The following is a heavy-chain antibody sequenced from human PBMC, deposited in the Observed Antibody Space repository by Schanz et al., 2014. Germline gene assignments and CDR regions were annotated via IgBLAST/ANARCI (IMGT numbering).Heavy chain of an antibody. CDR3: AREKVDIVVIPGARRNYYYSGMDV. Sequence: QVQLQESGPGLVKPSETLSLTCSVSGGSISSYYWSWIRQPAGKGLEWIGRFYSSGSTNYNPSLQSRVPMSKDPSRNQSSLRLSSVTAADTAVYYCAREKVDIVVIPGARRNYYYSGMDVWGQGTTVTVSS. CDR1: GGSISSYY. D-gene: IGHD2-2*01. CDR2: FYSSGST. J-gene: IGHJ6*02. V-gene: IGHV4-4*07.